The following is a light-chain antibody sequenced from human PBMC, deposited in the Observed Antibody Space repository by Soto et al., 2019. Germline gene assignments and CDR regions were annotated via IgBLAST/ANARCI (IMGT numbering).Light chain of an antibody. CDR1: RLGDKD. V-gene: IGLV3-1*01. Sequence: SYELTQAPSVSVSPGQTASITCSGDRLGDKDTAWYQQRPGQSPVLVIYQDTKRPSGIPRRFSGSNSGNTATLTIRGAQAMDEADYYCQAWDSGTYVFGTGTKVTVL. CDR2: QDT. J-gene: IGLJ1*01. CDR3: QAWDSGTYV.